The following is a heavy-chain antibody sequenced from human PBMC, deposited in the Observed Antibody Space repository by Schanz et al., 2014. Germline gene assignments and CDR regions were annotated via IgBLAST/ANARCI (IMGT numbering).Heavy chain of an antibody. J-gene: IGHJ4*02. CDR3: ARDFSAYVGNYFDY. D-gene: IGHD5-12*01. V-gene: IGHV1-18*01. Sequence: QVQLVQSGAEVKKPGSSVKVSCKASGGTFSSYTISWMRQAPGQGLEWMGWINGYNGHTLYAQKFQGRVTMTTDTSTSTSYMELTSLRFDDTAVYYCARDFSAYVGNYFDYWGQGTLVTVSS. CDR2: INGYNGHT. CDR1: GGTFSSYT.